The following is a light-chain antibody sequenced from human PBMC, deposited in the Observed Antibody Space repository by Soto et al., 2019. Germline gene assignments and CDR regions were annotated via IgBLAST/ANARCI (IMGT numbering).Light chain of an antibody. CDR1: SSDVGLYDF. J-gene: IGLJ1*01. V-gene: IGLV2-14*01. Sequence: QSVLTQPASVSGSPGQSITISCTGASSDVGLYDFVSWYQQHPGKAPKLLIYEVTYRPSGASSRFSGSKSGNTASLTISGLQAEDEADYYCNSYTRFSTYVFGTGTKVTVL. CDR3: NSYTRFSTYV. CDR2: EVT.